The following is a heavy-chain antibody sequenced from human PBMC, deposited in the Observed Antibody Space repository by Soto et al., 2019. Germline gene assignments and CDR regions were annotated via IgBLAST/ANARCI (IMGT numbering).Heavy chain of an antibody. CDR1: GYTFTSYY. CDR2: INPNGGST. CDR3: ARDNHDILPGYSSIDY. J-gene: IGHJ4*02. V-gene: IGHV1-46*01. Sequence: ASVKVSCKASGYTFTSYYMHWVRQAPGQGLEWMGIINPNGGSTSYAQKFQGWVTMTRDTSMSTAYMELSSLGSDDTAVYYCARDNHDILPGYSSIDYWGQGTLVTVSS. D-gene: IGHD3-9*01.